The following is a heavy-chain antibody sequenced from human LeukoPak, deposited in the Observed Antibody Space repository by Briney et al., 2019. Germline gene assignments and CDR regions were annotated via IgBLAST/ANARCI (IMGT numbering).Heavy chain of an antibody. D-gene: IGHD3-10*01. CDR2: TCYRSKWYN. J-gene: IGHJ4*02. CDR3: ARGGGSLNY. CDR1: GDSVSSNSAG. Sequence: SQTLSLTCAISGDSVSSNSAGWNWIRQSPSRGLEWLGRTCYRSKWYNDYAVSVKGRITINPDTSTNQFSLQLIPVTPEDTAVYYCARGGGSLNYWGQGTLVTVSS. V-gene: IGHV6-1*01.